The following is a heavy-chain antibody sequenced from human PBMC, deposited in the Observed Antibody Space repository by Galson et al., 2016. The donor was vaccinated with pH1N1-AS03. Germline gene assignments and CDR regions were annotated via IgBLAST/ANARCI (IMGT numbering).Heavy chain of an antibody. J-gene: IGHJ4*02. CDR1: VGSYSGYY. CDR2: ISHSGNT. V-gene: IGHV4-34*01. Sequence: LSLTCAVYVGSYSGYYWSWIRQPPGQGLEWIGEISHSGNTNYNPSLKSRVTISVDTSKNQFSLKLTSVTAADTAVYYCARAYGYGDYGIDYWGQGTLVTVSS. D-gene: IGHD4-17*01. CDR3: ARAYGYGDYGIDY.